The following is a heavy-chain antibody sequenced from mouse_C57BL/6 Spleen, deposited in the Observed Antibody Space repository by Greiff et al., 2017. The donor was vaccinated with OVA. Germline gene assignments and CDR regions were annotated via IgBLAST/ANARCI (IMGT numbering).Heavy chain of an antibody. J-gene: IGHJ3*01. V-gene: IGHV1-69*01. D-gene: IGHD2-2*01. Sequence: QVQLQQPGAELVMPGASVKLSCKASGYTFTSYWMHWVKQRPGQGLEWIGEIDPSDSYTTYNQKFTGKSTLTVDKSSSTAYMQLSSLTSGDSAVYYCARVTWAWFADWGQGTLVTVSA. CDR1: GYTFTSYW. CDR2: IDPSDSYT. CDR3: ARVTWAWFAD.